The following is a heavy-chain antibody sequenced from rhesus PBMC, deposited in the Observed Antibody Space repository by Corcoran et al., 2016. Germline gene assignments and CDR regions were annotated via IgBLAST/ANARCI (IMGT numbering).Heavy chain of an antibody. J-gene: IGHJ4*01. CDR2: ITYSGST. Sequence: QVQLQESGPGVVKPSETLSLTCAVSGGSISSGYYYWSWIRQPPGKGLEWIGYITYSGSTGYNPSLKSRVTISRDTSKNQFSLKLSSVTAADTAVYYCARVLIAAAGRTIFDYWGQGVLVTVSS. CDR3: ARVLIAAAGRTIFDY. D-gene: IGHD6S26*01. CDR1: GGSISSGYYY. V-gene: IGHV4-122*02.